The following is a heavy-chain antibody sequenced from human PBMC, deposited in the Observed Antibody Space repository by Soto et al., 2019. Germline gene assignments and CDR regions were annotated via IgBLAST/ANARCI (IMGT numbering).Heavy chain of an antibody. CDR1: GYTFTGYY. Sequence: QVPLVQSGAEVKKPGASVKVSCKASGYTFTGYYMHWVRQAPGQGLEWMGWINPNSGGTNYAQKFQGWVTMTRDTSISTAYMELSRLRSDDTAVYYCARVNWNYGLSAFDIWGQGTMVTVSS. V-gene: IGHV1-2*04. CDR3: ARVNWNYGLSAFDI. CDR2: INPNSGGT. D-gene: IGHD1-7*01. J-gene: IGHJ3*02.